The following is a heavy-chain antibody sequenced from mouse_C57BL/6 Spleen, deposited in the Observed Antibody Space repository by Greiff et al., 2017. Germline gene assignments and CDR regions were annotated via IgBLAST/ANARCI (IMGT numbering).Heavy chain of an antibody. Sequence: EVKLVESEGGLVQPGSSMKLSCTASGFTFSDYYMAWVRQVPEKGLEWVANINYDGSSTYYLDSLKSRFIISRDNAKNILYLQMSSLKSEDTATYYCARALYVSSYDRYYFDYWGQGTTLTVSS. V-gene: IGHV5-16*01. CDR2: INYDGSST. J-gene: IGHJ2*01. D-gene: IGHD1-1*01. CDR3: ARALYVSSYDRYYFDY. CDR1: GFTFSDYY.